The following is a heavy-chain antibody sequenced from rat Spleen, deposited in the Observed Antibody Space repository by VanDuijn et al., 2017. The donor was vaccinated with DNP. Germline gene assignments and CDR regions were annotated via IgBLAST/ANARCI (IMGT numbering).Heavy chain of an antibody. Sequence: EVQLVESGGGLVQPGRSLKLSCAASGFTFSNYAMAWVRQGPTKGLEWVTSITSSGGSTYYRDSVKGRFTMSRDNAESTLYLQMDSLRSEDTATYYCTTRGTTDTSDYWGQGVMVTVSS. D-gene: IGHD1-11*01. CDR2: ITSSGGST. J-gene: IGHJ2*01. CDR3: TTRGTTDTSDY. CDR1: GFTFSNYA. V-gene: IGHV5-27*01.